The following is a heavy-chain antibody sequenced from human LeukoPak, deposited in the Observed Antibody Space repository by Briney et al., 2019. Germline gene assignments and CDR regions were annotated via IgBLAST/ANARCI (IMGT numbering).Heavy chain of an antibody. V-gene: IGHV4-38-2*02. CDR1: GYSISSGYY. J-gene: IGHJ3*02. CDR2: IYHSGST. D-gene: IGHD2-2*01. CDR3: ARVPNIVVVPAAKGEGAFDI. Sequence: SSETLSLTCTVSGYSISSGYYWGWIRQPPGKGLEWIGSIYHSGSTYYNPSLKSRVTISVDTSKNKFSLKLSSVTAADTAVYYCARVPNIVVVPAAKGEGAFDIWGQGTMVTVSS.